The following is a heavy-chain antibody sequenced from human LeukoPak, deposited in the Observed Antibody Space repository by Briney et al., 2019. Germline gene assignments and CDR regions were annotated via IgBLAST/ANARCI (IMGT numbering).Heavy chain of an antibody. Sequence: PGRSLRLSCAASGFTFSSYAMHWVRQAPGKGLEWVAVISYDGSNKYYADSVKGRFTISRDNSKNTLYLQMNSLRAEDTAVYYCARDPTLGIAAAGIRFDPWGQGTLVTVSS. J-gene: IGHJ5*02. CDR2: ISYDGSNK. D-gene: IGHD6-13*01. CDR1: GFTFSSYA. CDR3: ARDPTLGIAAAGIRFDP. V-gene: IGHV3-30*04.